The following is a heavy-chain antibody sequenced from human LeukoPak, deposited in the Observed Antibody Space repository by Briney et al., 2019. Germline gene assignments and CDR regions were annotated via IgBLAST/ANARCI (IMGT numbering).Heavy chain of an antibody. CDR3: ARGPYCGSGSHFSYYGMDV. Sequence: PGGSLRLSCAASGFTFSTYAMSWVRQAPGKGLEWVSAISTGGDTIYYADSVKGRFTVSRDNYKNTVFVEMNSLRAEDTAMYYCARGPYCGSGSHFSYYGMDVWGQGTTVTVSS. J-gene: IGHJ6*02. CDR2: ISTGGDTI. V-gene: IGHV3-23*01. D-gene: IGHD3-10*01. CDR1: GFTFSTYA.